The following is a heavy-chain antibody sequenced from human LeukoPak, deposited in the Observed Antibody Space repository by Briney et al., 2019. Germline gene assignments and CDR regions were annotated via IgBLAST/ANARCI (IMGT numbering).Heavy chain of an antibody. CDR2: INPNGGGT. J-gene: IGHJ5*02. D-gene: IGHD2-15*01. CDR1: GYTFTGYY. V-gene: IGHV1-2*02. CDR3: ARGTMRSTVAATPGWFDP. Sequence: ASVKVSCTASGYTFTGYYMHWVRQAPGQGLEWMGWINPNGGGTNYAQKFQGRVTMTRDTSISTAYMELSRLRSDDTAVYYCARGTMRSTVAATPGWFDPWGQGTLVTVSS.